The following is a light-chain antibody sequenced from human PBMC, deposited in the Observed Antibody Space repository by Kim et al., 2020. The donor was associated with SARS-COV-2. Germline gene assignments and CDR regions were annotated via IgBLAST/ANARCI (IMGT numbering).Light chain of an antibody. CDR3: QHYNNWPHDT. CDR1: QSVSSN. CDR2: GAS. V-gene: IGKV3D-15*01. Sequence: IVMSQSPATLSVSPGERATLSCRASQSVSSNLAWYQQKPGQAPRLLIYGASIRATGIPARFSGSGSGTEFTLTISSLQSEDFAVYYCQHYNNWPHDTFGQGTKLEIK. J-gene: IGKJ2*01.